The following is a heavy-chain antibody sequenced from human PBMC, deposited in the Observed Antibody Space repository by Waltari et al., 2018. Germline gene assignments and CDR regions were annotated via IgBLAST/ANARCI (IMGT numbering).Heavy chain of an antibody. CDR3: AKTPPNYGDYDWYFDL. CDR1: GGTFSSYA. CDR2: IIPICGTA. J-gene: IGHJ2*01. V-gene: IGHV1-69*13. D-gene: IGHD4-17*01. Sequence: QVQLVQSGAEVKKPGSSVKVSCKASGGTFSSYAISWVRQAPGQGLEWMGGIIPICGTANYAQKFQGRVTITADESTSTAYMELSSLRSEDTAVYYCAKTPPNYGDYDWYFDLWGRGTLVTVSS.